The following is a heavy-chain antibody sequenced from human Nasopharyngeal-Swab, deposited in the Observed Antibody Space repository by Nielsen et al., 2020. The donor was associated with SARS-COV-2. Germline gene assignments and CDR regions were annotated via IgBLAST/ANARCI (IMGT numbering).Heavy chain of an antibody. Sequence: GSLRLSCAVYVGSFSGYYGSGIRQPPGKGLEWIGYIYYSGSTNYNPSLKSRVTISVDRSKNQFSLKLSSVTAADTAVYYCARLWFGEFIFDYWGQGTLVTVSS. D-gene: IGHD3-10*01. J-gene: IGHJ4*02. V-gene: IGHV4-59*12. CDR3: ARLWFGEFIFDY. CDR2: IYYSGST. CDR1: VGSFSGYY.